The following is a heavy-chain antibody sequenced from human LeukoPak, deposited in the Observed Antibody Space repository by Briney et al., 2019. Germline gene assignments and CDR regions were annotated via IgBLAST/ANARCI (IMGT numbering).Heavy chain of an antibody. CDR1: GGSISSYY. Sequence: PSETLSLTCTVSGGSISSYYWSWIRQPPGKGLEWIGYIYYSGSTNYNPSLKSRVTISVDTSKNQFSLRLSSVTAADTAVYYCARDRVDFWSGSVPYYYGMDVWGQGTTVTVS. D-gene: IGHD3-3*01. J-gene: IGHJ6*02. CDR3: ARDRVDFWSGSVPYYYGMDV. V-gene: IGHV4-59*01. CDR2: IYYSGST.